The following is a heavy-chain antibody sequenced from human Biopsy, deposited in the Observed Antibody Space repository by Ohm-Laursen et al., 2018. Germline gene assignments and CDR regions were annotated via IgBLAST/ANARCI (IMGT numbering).Heavy chain of an antibody. J-gene: IGHJ4*02. V-gene: IGHV1-69*13. CDR2: IIGIFRTA. CDR3: ASRPNCGGDCSSGFDY. D-gene: IGHD2-21*02. CDR1: GGTFSSSA. Sequence: SVKVSCKASGGTFSSSAITWVRQAPGQGLEWMGGIIGIFRTAHYAQKFQGRVTITADEFMSTAYMELSSLRSEDTAVYYCASRPNCGGDCSSGFDYWGQGTLVTVSS.